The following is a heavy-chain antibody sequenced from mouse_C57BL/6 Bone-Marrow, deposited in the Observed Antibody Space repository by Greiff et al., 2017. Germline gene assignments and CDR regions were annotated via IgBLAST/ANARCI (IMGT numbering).Heavy chain of an antibody. Sequence: EVQLQQSGPELVKPGASVKIPCKASGYTFTDYNMDWVKQSHGKSLEWIGDINPNNGGTIYNQKFKGKATLTVAKSSSTAYMELRSLTSEDTAVYYCARGEGLDGYDGGFAYWGQGTLVTVSA. V-gene: IGHV1-18*01. J-gene: IGHJ3*01. CDR1: GYTFTDYN. CDR3: ARGEGLDGYDGGFAY. CDR2: INPNNGGT. D-gene: IGHD2-2*01.